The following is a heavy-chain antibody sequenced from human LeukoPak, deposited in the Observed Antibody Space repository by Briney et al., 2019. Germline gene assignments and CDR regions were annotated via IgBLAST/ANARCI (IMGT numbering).Heavy chain of an antibody. CDR2: INHSGST. CDR3: ARQGDSLADAFDI. CDR1: GGSFSGYY. Sequence: SETLSLTCAVYGGSFSGYYWSWIRQPPGKGLEWIGEINHSGSTNYNPSLKSRVTISVDTSKNQFSLKLSSVTAADTAVYYCARQGDSLADAFDIWGQGTMVTVSS. D-gene: IGHD2-21*01. J-gene: IGHJ3*02. V-gene: IGHV4-34*01.